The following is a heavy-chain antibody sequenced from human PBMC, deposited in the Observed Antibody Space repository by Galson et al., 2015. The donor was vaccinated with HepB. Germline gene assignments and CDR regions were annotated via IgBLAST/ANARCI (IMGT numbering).Heavy chain of an antibody. D-gene: IGHD6-19*01. J-gene: IGHJ4*02. Sequence: SVKVSCKASGYIFITYYMHWVRQAPGQGLEWMGIINPSGGSTNYAQKFQGRVTMTRDTSTSTVYMEVSSLRSEDTAVYYCARDTLAVAGVTAFDYWGQGTLVTVSS. CDR1: GYIFITYY. V-gene: IGHV1-46*01. CDR3: ARDTLAVAGVTAFDY. CDR2: INPSGGST.